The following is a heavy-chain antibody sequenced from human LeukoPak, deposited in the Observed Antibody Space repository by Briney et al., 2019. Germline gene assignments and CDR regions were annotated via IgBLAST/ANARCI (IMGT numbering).Heavy chain of an antibody. D-gene: IGHD3-10*01. J-gene: IGHJ4*02. CDR1: GGSISSYY. V-gene: IGHV4-59*01. Sequence: SETLSLTCTVSGGSISSYYWSWIRQPPGKGLEWTGYIYYSGSTNYNPSLKSRVTISVDTSKNQFSLKLSSVTAADTAAYYCAREESSGSYFNYWGQGTLVTVSS. CDR2: IYYSGST. CDR3: AREESSGSYFNY.